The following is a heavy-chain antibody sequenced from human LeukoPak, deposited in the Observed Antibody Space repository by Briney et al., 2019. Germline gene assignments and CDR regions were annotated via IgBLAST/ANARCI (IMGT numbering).Heavy chain of an antibody. D-gene: IGHD3-22*01. CDR1: GGSISSGGYY. CDR3: ARGLGYYDSSGYYYPKYYFDY. V-gene: IGHV4-31*03. J-gene: IGHJ4*02. CDR2: IYYSGST. Sequence: NPSQTLSLTCTVSGGSISSGGYYWSWIRQHPGKGLEWIGYIYYSGSTYYNPSLKSRVTISVDASKNQFSLKLSSVTAADTAVYYCARGLGYYDSSGYYYPKYYFDYWGQGTLVTVSS.